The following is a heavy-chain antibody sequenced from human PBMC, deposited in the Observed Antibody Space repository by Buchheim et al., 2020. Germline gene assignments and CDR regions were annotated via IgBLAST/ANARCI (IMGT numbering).Heavy chain of an antibody. D-gene: IGHD6-19*01. CDR2: ISYDGSNK. CDR1: GFTFSSYG. CDR3: AKDRAVAGSYYFDY. Sequence: QVQLVESGGGVVQPGRSLRLSCAASGFTFSSYGMHWVRQAPGKGLEWVALISYDGSNKYYADSVQGRFTISRDNSKNTLSLQMNSLRSEDTAVYYCAKDRAVAGSYYFDYWGQGTL. J-gene: IGHJ4*02. V-gene: IGHV3-30*18.